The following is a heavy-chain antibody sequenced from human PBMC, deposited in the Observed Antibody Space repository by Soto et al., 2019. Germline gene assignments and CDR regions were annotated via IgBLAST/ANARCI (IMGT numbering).Heavy chain of an antibody. J-gene: IGHJ4*02. CDR2: INLDGSLS. Sequence: GGSLRLSCAASGFTFVDYGMSWVRQAPGKGLVWVSRINLDGSLSTYADSVKGRSTMSRDNAKNSLYLQMNSLRVDDTAVYYCARDLASATGTFDYWGQGTLVTVSS. CDR1: GFTFVDYG. D-gene: IGHD1-1*01. CDR3: ARDLASATGTFDY. V-gene: IGHV3-74*01.